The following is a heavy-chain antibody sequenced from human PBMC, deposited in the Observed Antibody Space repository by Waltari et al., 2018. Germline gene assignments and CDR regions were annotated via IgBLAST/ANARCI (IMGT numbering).Heavy chain of an antibody. CDR2: INHSGST. CDR3: ARRKVLAAAGISTLDY. Sequence: QVQLQQWGAGLLKPSETLSLTCAVYGGSFSGYYWSWIRQPPGKGLEWIGEINHSGSTNYNPSLKSRVTISVDTSKNQFSLKLSSVTAADTAVYYCARRKVLAAAGISTLDYWGQGTLVTVSS. J-gene: IGHJ4*02. CDR1: GGSFSGYY. D-gene: IGHD6-13*01. V-gene: IGHV4-34*01.